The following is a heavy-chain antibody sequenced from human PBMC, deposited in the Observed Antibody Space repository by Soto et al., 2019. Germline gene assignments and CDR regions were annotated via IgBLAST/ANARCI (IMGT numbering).Heavy chain of an antibody. CDR3: ASGPNGAFFVY. D-gene: IGHD2-8*01. J-gene: IGHJ4*02. Sequence: QVQLVESGGGLVKPGGSLRLSCAASGFTFSDYYMSWIRQAPGKGLEWVSYISSRSSTIFYADSVKGRFTISRDNVKNSLYLQIHSLRAEDTAVYYCASGPNGAFFVYWGQGILVTVSS. V-gene: IGHV3-11*01. CDR2: ISSRSSTI. CDR1: GFTFSDYY.